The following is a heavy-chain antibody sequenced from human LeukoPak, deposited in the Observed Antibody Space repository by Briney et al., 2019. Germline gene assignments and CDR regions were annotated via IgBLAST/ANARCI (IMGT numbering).Heavy chain of an antibody. CDR2: IHYSEST. CDR1: GGSISSGGYY. D-gene: IGHD4-17*01. CDR3: ARGPTSTVTTRYYFDY. Sequence: PSETLSLTCTVSGGSISSGGYYWSWIRQHPGKGLEWIGYIHYSESTYYNPSLKSRVTISVDTSKNQFSLKLSSVTAADTAVYYCARGPTSTVTTRYYFDYWGQGTLVTVSS. J-gene: IGHJ4*02. V-gene: IGHV4-31*03.